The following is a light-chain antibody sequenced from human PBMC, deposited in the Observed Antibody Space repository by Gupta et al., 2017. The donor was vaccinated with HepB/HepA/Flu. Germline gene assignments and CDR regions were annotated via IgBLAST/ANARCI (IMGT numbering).Light chain of an antibody. CDR3: QQYNTWPIT. CDR2: DAS. J-gene: IGKJ5*01. Sequence: EIVMTQSPATLSVSPGERATLSCRASQSISANLGWFQQKPGQAPRPLIYDASSRASGVPARFSGSGSGTEFTLTISSLQSEDFAIYYCQQYNTWPITFGQGTLLEIK. V-gene: IGKV3-15*01. CDR1: QSISAN.